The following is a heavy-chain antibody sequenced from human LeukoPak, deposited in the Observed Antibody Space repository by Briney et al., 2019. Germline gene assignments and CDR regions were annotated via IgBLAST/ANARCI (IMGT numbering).Heavy chain of an antibody. Sequence: KPGGSLRLSCAASGFTFSSYSMTWVRQAPGKGLEWVAVISYDGSNKYYADSVKGRFTISRDNSKNSLYLQMNSLRAEDTAVYYCARDDPHHSQLVAVGAINYWGQGTLVTVSS. CDR1: GFTFSSYS. J-gene: IGHJ4*02. CDR3: ARDDPHHSQLVAVGAINY. CDR2: ISYDGSNK. D-gene: IGHD1-26*01. V-gene: IGHV3-30*03.